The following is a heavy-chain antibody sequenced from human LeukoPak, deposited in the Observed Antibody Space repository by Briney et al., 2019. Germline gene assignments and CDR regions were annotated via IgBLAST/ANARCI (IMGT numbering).Heavy chain of an antibody. CDR3: ARQTKEHSQYYDSSGYYYD. CDR2: IYPGDSDT. D-gene: IGHD3-22*01. V-gene: IGHV5-51*01. J-gene: IGHJ4*02. CDR1: GYSFTSYW. Sequence: GESLKISCKGSGYSFTSYWIGWVRQMPGKGLEWMGIIYPGDSDTRCSPSFQGQVTISADKSISTAYLQWSSLKASDTAMYYCARQTKEHSQYYDSSGYYYDWGQGTLVTVSS.